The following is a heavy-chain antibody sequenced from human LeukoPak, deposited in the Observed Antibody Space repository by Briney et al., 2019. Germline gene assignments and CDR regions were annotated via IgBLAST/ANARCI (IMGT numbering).Heavy chain of an antibody. CDR3: AELGITMIGGV. CDR1: GFTFSSHE. Sequence: GGSLRLCCAASGFTFSSHEMNSVRQAPGKGLGLVSYISSSGSTIYYAGSVKGRFTISRDNANNSLYLQMNSLRAEDTAVYYCAELGITMIGGVWGKGTTVTISS. J-gene: IGHJ6*04. CDR2: ISSSGSTI. D-gene: IGHD3-10*02. V-gene: IGHV3-48*03.